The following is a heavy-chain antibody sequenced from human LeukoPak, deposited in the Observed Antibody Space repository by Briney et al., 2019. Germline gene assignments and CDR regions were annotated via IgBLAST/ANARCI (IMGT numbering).Heavy chain of an antibody. D-gene: IGHD5-18*01. CDR2: ISWNSGSI. Sequence: GGSLRLSCAASGFTFDDYAMHWVRQAPGKGLEWGSGISWNSGSIGYADSVKGRFTISRDNAKNSLYLQMNSLRAEDTALYYCAKEDTATSHDYYYGMDVWGQGTTVTVSS. CDR3: AKEDTATSHDYYYGMDV. CDR1: GFTFDDYA. V-gene: IGHV3-9*01. J-gene: IGHJ6*02.